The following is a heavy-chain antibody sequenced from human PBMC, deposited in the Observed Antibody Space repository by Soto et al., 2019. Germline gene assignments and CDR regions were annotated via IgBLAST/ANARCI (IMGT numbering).Heavy chain of an antibody. Sequence: ASVKVSCKASGYTFTSYGISWVRQAPGQGLEWMGWISAYNGNTNYAQKLQGRVTMTTDTSTSTAYMELRSLRSDDTAVYYCANSRGGFDWLLDFDYWGQGTLVTVSS. J-gene: IGHJ4*02. CDR2: ISAYNGNT. V-gene: IGHV1-18*01. CDR1: GYTFTSYG. D-gene: IGHD3-9*01. CDR3: ANSRGGFDWLLDFDY.